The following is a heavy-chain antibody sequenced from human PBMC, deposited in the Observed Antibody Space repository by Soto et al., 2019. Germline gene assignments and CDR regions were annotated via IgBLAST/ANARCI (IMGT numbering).Heavy chain of an antibody. D-gene: IGHD2-2*01. Sequence: ASVKVSCKASGGTFSSYAISWVRQAPGQGLEWMGGIIPIFGTANYAQKFQGRVTITADESTSTAYMELSSLRSEDTAVYYCARYCSSTSCHRYGMDVWGQGTTVTVSS. V-gene: IGHV1-69*13. CDR1: GGTFSSYA. CDR2: IIPIFGTA. J-gene: IGHJ6*02. CDR3: ARYCSSTSCHRYGMDV.